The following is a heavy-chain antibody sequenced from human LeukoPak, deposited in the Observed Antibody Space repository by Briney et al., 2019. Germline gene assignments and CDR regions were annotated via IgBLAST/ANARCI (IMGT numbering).Heavy chain of an antibody. V-gene: IGHV3-30*18. Sequence: GGSLRLSCATSGFIFSSDSMIWVRQAPGKGLEWVAVISFDGNNKYYADSVKGRFTISRDNSKNTLFLQMNSLRAEDTAVYYCAKEGYTYGYSHFDFWGQGTLVTVSS. CDR1: GFIFSSDS. CDR3: AKEGYTYGYSHFDF. CDR2: ISFDGNNK. D-gene: IGHD5-18*01. J-gene: IGHJ4*02.